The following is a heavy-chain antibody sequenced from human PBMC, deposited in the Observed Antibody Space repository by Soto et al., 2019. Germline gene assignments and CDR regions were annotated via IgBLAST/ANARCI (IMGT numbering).Heavy chain of an antibody. Sequence: PSETLSLTCAVSGSSISSAYYWGWIRQPPGKGLEWIGNIYHGGITYYNPSLKSRVTISVDTSKNQFSLKLSSVTAADTAVYYCERGDISSGDRGHWGQGTLVT. D-gene: IGHD5-12*01. J-gene: IGHJ4*02. CDR1: GSSISSAYY. CDR3: ERGDISSGDRGH. V-gene: IGHV4-38-2*01. CDR2: IYHGGIT.